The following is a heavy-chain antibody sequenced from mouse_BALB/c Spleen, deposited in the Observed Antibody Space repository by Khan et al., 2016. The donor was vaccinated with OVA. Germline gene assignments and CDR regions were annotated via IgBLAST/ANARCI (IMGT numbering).Heavy chain of an antibody. J-gene: IGHJ2*01. Sequence: VQLKQSGAELVKPGASVKLSCTASGFNIKDTYMHWVKQRPEQSLEWIGRIDPANGNTKYDPNFQGKATITADTSSNTAYLQLSSLTSEDTAVYYCANWDYWGQGTTLTVSS. D-gene: IGHD4-1*01. CDR3: ANWDY. CDR2: IDPANGNT. V-gene: IGHV14-3*02. CDR1: GFNIKDTY.